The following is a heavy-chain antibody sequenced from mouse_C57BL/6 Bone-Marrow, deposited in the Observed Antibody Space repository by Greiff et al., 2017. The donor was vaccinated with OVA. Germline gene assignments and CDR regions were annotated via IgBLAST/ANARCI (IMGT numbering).Heavy chain of an antibody. D-gene: IGHD1-1*01. CDR2: IDPSDSYT. CDR3: AGGVAESMDY. V-gene: IGHV1-59*01. J-gene: IGHJ4*01. CDR1: GYTFTSYW. Sequence: QVQLQQPGAELVRPGTSVKLSCKASGYTFTSYWMHWVKQRPGQGLEWIGVIDPSDSYTNYNQKFKGKATLTVETSFSTAYMQLSSRTSEDSAVYYCAGGVAESMDYWGQGTSVTVSS.